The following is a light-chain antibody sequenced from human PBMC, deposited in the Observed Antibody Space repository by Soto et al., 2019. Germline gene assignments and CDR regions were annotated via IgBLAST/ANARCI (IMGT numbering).Light chain of an antibody. Sequence: ESVLTQSPGTLSLSPGEGATLSCRASQSVSSSYLAWYQQKPGQAPRLLIYGASSRATGIPDRFSGSGSGTDFTLAISRLEPEDFAVYYCQQYGSSRTFGQGTKVEIK. J-gene: IGKJ1*01. V-gene: IGKV3-20*01. CDR1: QSVSSSY. CDR2: GAS. CDR3: QQYGSSRT.